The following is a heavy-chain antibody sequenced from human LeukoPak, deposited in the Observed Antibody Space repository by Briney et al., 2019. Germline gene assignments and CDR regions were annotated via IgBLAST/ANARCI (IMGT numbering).Heavy chain of an antibody. Sequence: GGSLRLSCAASGFIFSSYWMSWVRQAPGKGLEWVANIKQDGSEKYYVDSVKGRFTISRDNAKNSLYLQMNSLRAEDTAVYYCARDLDSSSWLLDYWGQGTLVTVSS. D-gene: IGHD6-13*01. CDR1: GFIFSSYW. CDR2: IKQDGSEK. V-gene: IGHV3-7*01. CDR3: ARDLDSSSWLLDY. J-gene: IGHJ4*02.